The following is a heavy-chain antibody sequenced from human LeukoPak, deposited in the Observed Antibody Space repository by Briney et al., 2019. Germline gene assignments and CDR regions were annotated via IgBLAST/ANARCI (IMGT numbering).Heavy chain of an antibody. D-gene: IGHD3-10*01. CDR1: GFTFSRYN. CDR2: ITSSSIYI. CDR3: AKDLGEPNDY. V-gene: IGHV3-21*01. J-gene: IGHJ4*02. Sequence: GGSLRLSCAASGFTFSRYNMNWVRQAPGKGLEWVSSITSSSIYIYYADSVKGRFTISRDNAKNSLYLQMNSLRAEDTAVYYCAKDLGEPNDYWGQGTLVTVSS.